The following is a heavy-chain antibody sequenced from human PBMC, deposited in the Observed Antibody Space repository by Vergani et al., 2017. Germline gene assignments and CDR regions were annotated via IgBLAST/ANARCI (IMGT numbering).Heavy chain of an antibody. CDR2: ISAYNCNT. Sequence: QVQLVQSGAEVKKPGASVKVSCKASGYTFTSYGISLVRPAPGQGLEWIGWISAYNCNTNYAPKLQGRVTMTTDTSTSTAYMELRSLRSDDTAVYYCAREMGAGYSSGWYFVSADAFDIWGQGTMVTVSS. CDR3: AREMGAGYSSGWYFVSADAFDI. CDR1: GYTFTSYG. D-gene: IGHD6-19*01. V-gene: IGHV1-18*01. J-gene: IGHJ3*02.